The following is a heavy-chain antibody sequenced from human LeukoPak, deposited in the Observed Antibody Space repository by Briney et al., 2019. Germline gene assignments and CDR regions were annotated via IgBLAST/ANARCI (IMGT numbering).Heavy chain of an antibody. Sequence: GGSLRLSCAASGFTVSSNYMSWVRHTPGKGLEWVSLIYSGGSTYHADSVKGRFTISRDNSKNTLYLQMNSLRAEDTAVYYCAGRDNGYYYGMDVWGQGTTVTVSS. CDR1: GFTVSSNY. J-gene: IGHJ6*02. CDR2: IYSGGST. V-gene: IGHV3-66*01. CDR3: AGRDNGYYYGMDV. D-gene: IGHD2-8*01.